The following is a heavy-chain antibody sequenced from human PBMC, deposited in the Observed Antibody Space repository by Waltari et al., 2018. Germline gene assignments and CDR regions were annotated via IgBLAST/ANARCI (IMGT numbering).Heavy chain of an antibody. CDR3: AKNRIAVAGDDAFDI. CDR1: GFTFDDYA. CDR2: ISWNSGSI. J-gene: IGHJ3*02. Sequence: EVQLVESGGGLVQPGRSLRLSCAASGFTFDDYAMHWVRPAPGKGLEWVSGISWNSGSIGYADSVKGRFTISRDNAKNSLYLQMNSLRAEDTALYYCAKNRIAVAGDDAFDIWGQGTMVTVSS. D-gene: IGHD6-19*01. V-gene: IGHV3-9*01.